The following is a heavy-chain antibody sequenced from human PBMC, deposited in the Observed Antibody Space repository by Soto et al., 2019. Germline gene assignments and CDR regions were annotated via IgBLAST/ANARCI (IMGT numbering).Heavy chain of an antibody. CDR1: VFTFPIAW. D-gene: IGHD2-21*01. CDR2: IKSHIDGGTV. V-gene: IGHV3-15*05. CDR3: VSAVIY. Sequence: WGALLVSCAGSVFTFPIAWMNWVRQAPGKGLEWVGRIKSHIDGGTVDYAASVKGRFTISRDDSKSTLYLQMNSLTIEDTAIYYCVSAVIYWGQGTLVTVSS. J-gene: IGHJ1*01.